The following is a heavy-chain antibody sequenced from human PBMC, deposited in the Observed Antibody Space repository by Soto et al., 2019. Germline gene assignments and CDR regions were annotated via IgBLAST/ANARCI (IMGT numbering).Heavy chain of an antibody. J-gene: IGHJ6*04. D-gene: IGHD2-2*01. V-gene: IGHV3-33*01. CDR3: AREQSSDIVVVPAAVDV. Sequence: SLRLSCAASGFTFSSYGMHWVRQAPGKGLEWVAVIWYDGSNKYYADSVKGRFTISRDNSKNTLYLQMNSLRAEDTAVYYCAREQSSDIVVVPAAVDVWGKGTTVTVSS. CDR1: GFTFSSYG. CDR2: IWYDGSNK.